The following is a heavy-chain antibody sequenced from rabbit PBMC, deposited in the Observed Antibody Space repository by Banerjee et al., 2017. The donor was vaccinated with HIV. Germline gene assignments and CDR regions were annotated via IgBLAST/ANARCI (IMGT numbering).Heavy chain of an antibody. J-gene: IGHJ4*01. D-gene: IGHD1-1*01. CDR2: IGTGSSGKT. Sequence: QSLEESGGGLVQPEGSLALTCKASGFDFSSSYYMCWVRQAPGKGLEWIACIGTGSSGKTYYASWAKGRFTISKTSSTTVTLQMTSLTAADTATYFCARDSGYGGVGYAIGLWGQGTLVTVS. CDR1: GFDFSSSYY. V-gene: IGHV1S40*01. CDR3: ARDSGYGGVGYAIGL.